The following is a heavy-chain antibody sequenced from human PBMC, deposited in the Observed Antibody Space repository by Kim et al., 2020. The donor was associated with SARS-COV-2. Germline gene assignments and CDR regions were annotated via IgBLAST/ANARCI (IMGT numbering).Heavy chain of an antibody. V-gene: IGHV1-2*02. CDR1: GYTFIGYY. Sequence: ASVKVSCEASGYTFIGYYMHWVRQAPGQGLEWMGWINPNTGDTKFAQKFQGRVTMTRDTSINTAYMELSRLRSDDTAVYYCASPQVFGAFDIWGQGTMVTVSS. J-gene: IGHJ3*02. CDR3: ASPQVFGAFDI. CDR2: INPNTGDT. D-gene: IGHD3-10*01.